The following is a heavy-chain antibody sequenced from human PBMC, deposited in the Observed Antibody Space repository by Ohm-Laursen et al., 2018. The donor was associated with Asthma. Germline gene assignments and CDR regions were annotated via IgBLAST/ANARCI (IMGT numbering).Heavy chain of an antibody. CDR2: FNPNDGAT. Sequence: SVKVSCKVSGYTLTELSMHWVRQAPGKGLEWMGRFNPNDGATSFAQKFQGRVTMTWDTSITTAYMELSRLTSDDTAVYYCASGLAGDYGDYVPDVWGQGTTVTVSS. V-gene: IGHV1-2*06. D-gene: IGHD4-17*01. J-gene: IGHJ6*02. CDR3: ASGLAGDYGDYVPDV. CDR1: GYTLTELS.